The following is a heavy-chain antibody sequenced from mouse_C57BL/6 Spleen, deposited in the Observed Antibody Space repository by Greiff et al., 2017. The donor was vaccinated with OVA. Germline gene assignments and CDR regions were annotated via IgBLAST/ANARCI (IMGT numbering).Heavy chain of an antibody. J-gene: IGHJ4*01. CDR3: ARGLYGSSRYAMDC. CDR1: GYTFTSYW. D-gene: IGHD1-1*01. V-gene: IGHV1-69*01. Sequence: QVQLQQPGAELVMPGASVKLSCKASGYTFTSYWMHWVKQRPGQGLEWIGEIDPSDSYTNYNQKFKGKSTLTVDKSSSTAYMQLSSLTSEDSAVYYCARGLYGSSRYAMDCWGQGTSVTVSS. CDR2: IDPSDSYT.